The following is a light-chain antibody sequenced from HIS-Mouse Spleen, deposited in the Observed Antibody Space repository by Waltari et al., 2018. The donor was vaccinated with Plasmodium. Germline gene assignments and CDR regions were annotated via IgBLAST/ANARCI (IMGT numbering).Light chain of an antibody. CDR1: SRDVGRYNL. CDR2: EGS. CDR3: CSYAGSSTNWV. V-gene: IGLV2-23*01. J-gene: IGLJ3*02. Sequence: QSALTQPASVSGSPGPSITISCTGTSRDVGRYNLFSWYQQHPGKAPKLMIYEGSKRPSGVSNRFSGSKSGNTASLTISGLQAEDEADYYCCSYAGSSTNWVFGGGTKLTVL.